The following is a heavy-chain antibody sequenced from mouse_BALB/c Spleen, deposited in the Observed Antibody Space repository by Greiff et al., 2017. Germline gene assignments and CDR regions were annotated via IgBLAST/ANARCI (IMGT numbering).Heavy chain of an antibody. CDR3: ARHLGLRVYAMDY. D-gene: IGHD3-1*01. J-gene: IGHJ4*01. CDR2: ISNGGGST. Sequence: EVKLMESGGGLVQPGGSLKLSCAASGFTFSSYTMSWVRQTPEKRLEWVAYISNGGGSTYYPDTVKGRFTISRDNAKNTLYLQMSSLKSEDTAMYYCARHLGLRVYAMDYWGQGTSVTVSS. V-gene: IGHV5-12-2*01. CDR1: GFTFSSYT.